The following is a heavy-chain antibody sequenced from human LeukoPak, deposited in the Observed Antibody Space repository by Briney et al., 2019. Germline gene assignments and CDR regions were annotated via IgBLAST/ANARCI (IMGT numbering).Heavy chain of an antibody. V-gene: IGHV3-7*01. CDR3: AFYCGGDCYYDY. CDR1: GFTFSNAW. CDR2: IKQDGSEK. Sequence: QPGGSLRLSCAASGFTFSNAWMSWVRQTPGKGLEWVANIKQDGSEKYYVDSVKGRFTISRDNAKNSLYLQMNSLRAEDTAVYYCAFYCGGDCYYDYWGQGTLVTVSS. D-gene: IGHD2-21*02. J-gene: IGHJ4*02.